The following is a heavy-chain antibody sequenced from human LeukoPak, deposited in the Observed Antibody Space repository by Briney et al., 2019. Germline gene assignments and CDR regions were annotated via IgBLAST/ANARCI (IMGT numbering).Heavy chain of an antibody. J-gene: IGHJ4*02. CDR3: AKKIEMATISHFDY. D-gene: IGHD5-24*01. CDR1: GFTFSSYA. CDR2: ISGSGGST. Sequence: GGSLRLSCAASGFTFSSYAMSWVRQAPGKGLEWVSAISGSGGSTYYADSVKGRFTISRDNSKSTLYLQMNSLRAEDTAVYYCAKKIEMATISHFDYWGQGTLVTVSS. V-gene: IGHV3-23*01.